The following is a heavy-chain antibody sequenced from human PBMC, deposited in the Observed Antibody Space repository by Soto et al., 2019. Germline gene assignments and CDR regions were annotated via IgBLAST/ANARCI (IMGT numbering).Heavy chain of an antibody. CDR1: GGSISSGGYS. D-gene: IGHD4-4*01. CDR3: ARGMTTVTTIDY. J-gene: IGHJ4*02. V-gene: IGHV4-30-2*01. CDR2: IYHSGST. Sequence: QLQLQESGSGLVKPSQTLSLTCVVSGGSISSGGYSWSWIRQPPGKGLEWIGYIYHSGSTYYNPSLKSRVTISVDRSKNQFSLKLSSVTAADTAVYYCARGMTTVTTIDYWGQGTLVTVSS.